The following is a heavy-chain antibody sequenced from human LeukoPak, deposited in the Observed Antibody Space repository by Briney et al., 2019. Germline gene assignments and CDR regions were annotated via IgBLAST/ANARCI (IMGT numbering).Heavy chain of an antibody. CDR3: ARDYDYVWGSFGY. D-gene: IGHD3-16*01. V-gene: IGHV1-18*01. Sequence: GASVTVSCKASGYTFTTYGISWVRQAPGQGLEWMGWISAYNGNTNYAQKVQGRVTMTTDTSTRTASMELRSLRSDDTAVYYCARDYDYVWGSFGYWGQGTQVTVSS. J-gene: IGHJ4*02. CDR2: ISAYNGNT. CDR1: GYTFTTYG.